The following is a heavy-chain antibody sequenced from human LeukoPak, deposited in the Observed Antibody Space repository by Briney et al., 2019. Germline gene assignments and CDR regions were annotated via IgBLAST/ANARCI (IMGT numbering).Heavy chain of an antibody. CDR1: GGSFSGYY. J-gene: IGHJ5*02. D-gene: IGHD3-3*01. CDR3: ARTTYYDFWSGFLDP. V-gene: IGHV4-34*01. CDR2: INHSGST. Sequence: PSETLSLTCAVYGGSFSGYYWSWIRQPPGKGLEWIGEINHSGSTNYNPSLKSRVTISVDTSKNQFSLKLSSVTAADTAVYYCARTTYYDFWSGFLDPWGQGTLVTVSS.